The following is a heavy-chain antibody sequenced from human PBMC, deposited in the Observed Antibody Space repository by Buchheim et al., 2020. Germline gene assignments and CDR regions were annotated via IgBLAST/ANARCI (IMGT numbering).Heavy chain of an antibody. CDR1: GFPFSSYG. CDR3: AKENYYDSSAYVGDY. V-gene: IGHV3-30*18. J-gene: IGHJ4*02. Sequence: QVQLVESGGGVVQPGRSLRLSCAASGFPFSSYGIHWVRQAPGKGLEWVAVISHDGSNKFYADSVKGRFTISRDNSRNTLYLQMNSLSVEDTAVYYCAKENYYDSSAYVGDYWGQGT. CDR2: ISHDGSNK. D-gene: IGHD3-22*01.